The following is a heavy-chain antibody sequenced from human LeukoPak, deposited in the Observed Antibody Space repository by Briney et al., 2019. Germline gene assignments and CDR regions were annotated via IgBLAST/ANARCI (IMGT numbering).Heavy chain of an antibody. Sequence: GASVKIACKSFGFTFTNYLLHWVRQAPGKGLEWVGRIAPSVDTTNYAQKFRGRVTMTRDTSTSTVYMELSSLRSDDTAIYYCVREESGGYFDYWGQGTLVTVSS. CDR1: GFTFTNYL. V-gene: IGHV1-46*01. CDR3: VREESGGYFDY. D-gene: IGHD2-8*02. CDR2: IAPSVDTT. J-gene: IGHJ4*02.